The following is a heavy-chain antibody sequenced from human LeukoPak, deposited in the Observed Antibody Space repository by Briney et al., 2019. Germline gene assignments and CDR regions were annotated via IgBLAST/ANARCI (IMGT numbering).Heavy chain of an antibody. D-gene: IGHD4-17*01. CDR1: GFTFGTYA. CDR2: ISGSGGST. Sequence: GGSLRLSCAASGFTFGTYAMSWVRQAPGKGLEWVSAISGSGGSTYYADSVKGRFTISRDNSKNTLYLQMNSLRAEDTAVYYCASLTVTTGGFAFDIWGQGTMVTVSS. V-gene: IGHV3-23*01. J-gene: IGHJ3*02. CDR3: ASLTVTTGGFAFDI.